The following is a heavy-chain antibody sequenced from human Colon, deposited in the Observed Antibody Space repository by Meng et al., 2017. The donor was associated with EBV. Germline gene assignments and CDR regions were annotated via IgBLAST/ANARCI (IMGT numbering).Heavy chain of an antibody. CDR3: ARVGEAYSFDS. Sequence: QLQPREDVSGPGNPVQTPSIALGVSGGSYSIGAFRWSCIRQLPGKGLVWIGYIYHTGGSLYNPSLKSRVTISLDKSKNQFSLGLRSVTAADTAVYYGARVGEAYSFDSWGQGALVTVSS. V-gene: IGHV4-30-2*01. CDR2: IYHTGGS. J-gene: IGHJ4*02. CDR1: GGSYSIGAFR. D-gene: IGHD4-11*01.